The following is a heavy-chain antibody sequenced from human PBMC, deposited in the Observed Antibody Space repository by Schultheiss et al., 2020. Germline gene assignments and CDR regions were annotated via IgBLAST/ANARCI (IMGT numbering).Heavy chain of an antibody. J-gene: IGHJ4*03. D-gene: IGHD3-22*01. V-gene: IGHV4-4*07. Sequence: SETLSLTCTVSGGSISSYYWSWIRQPAGKGLEWIGRIYTSGSTNYNPSLKSRVTMSVDTSKNQFSLKMSSVTAADTAVYYCARAGDSSTYLAYFAFWGQGTMVTVSS. CDR2: IYTSGST. CDR3: ARAGDSSTYLAYFAF. CDR1: GGSISSYY.